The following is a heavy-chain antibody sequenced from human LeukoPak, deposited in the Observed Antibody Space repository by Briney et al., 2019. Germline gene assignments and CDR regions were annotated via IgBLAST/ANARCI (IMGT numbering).Heavy chain of an antibody. V-gene: IGHV4-34*01. D-gene: IGHD6-19*01. CDR3: ARVPPDWGSSGHPFDY. CDR2: INHSGST. Sequence: SETLSLTCAVYGGSFSGYYWSWIRQPPGKGLEWIGEINHSGSTNYNPSLKSRVTISVDTSKNQFSLKLSSVTAADTAVYYCARVPPDWGSSGHPFDYWGQGTLVTVSS. J-gene: IGHJ4*02. CDR1: GGSFSGYY.